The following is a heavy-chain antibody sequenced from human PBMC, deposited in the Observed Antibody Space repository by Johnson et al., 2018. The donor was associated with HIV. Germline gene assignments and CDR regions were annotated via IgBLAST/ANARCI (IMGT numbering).Heavy chain of an antibody. V-gene: IGHV3-66*01. D-gene: IGHD6-13*01. CDR3: ARDGESQQLPLGDAFDV. CDR1: GFSLSNYW. CDR2: IYSGGST. Sequence: VQLVESGGGLVQPGGSLRLSCAASGFSLSNYWMSWVRQAPGKGLEWVSVIYSGGSTYYADSVRGRLTISRDNSKNALYLQMSSLRVEDTAMYYCARDGESQQLPLGDAFDVWGQGTMVTVSS. J-gene: IGHJ3*01.